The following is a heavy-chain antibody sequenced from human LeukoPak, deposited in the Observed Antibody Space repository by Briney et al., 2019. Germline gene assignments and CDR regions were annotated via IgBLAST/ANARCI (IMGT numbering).Heavy chain of an antibody. CDR1: GFTFSDYY. J-gene: IGHJ4*02. CDR2: ISSSGSTI. CDR3: ARDYYDSSGYYSLLTF. D-gene: IGHD3-22*01. V-gene: IGHV3-11*04. Sequence: GGSLRLSCAASGFTFSDYYMSWIRQAPGKGLEWVSYISSSGSTIYYADSVKGRFTISRDNAKNSLYLQMNSLRAEDTAVYYCARDYYDSSGYYSLLTFWGQGTLVTVSS.